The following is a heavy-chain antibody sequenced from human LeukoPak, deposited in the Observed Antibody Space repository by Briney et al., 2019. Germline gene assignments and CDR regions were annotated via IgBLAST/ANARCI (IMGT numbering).Heavy chain of an antibody. CDR3: AKSRIGY. CDR2: IRQDGSEK. J-gene: IGHJ4*02. D-gene: IGHD2-15*01. CDR1: EFSVGSNY. V-gene: IGHV3-7*01. Sequence: GGSPRLSCAASEFSVGSNYMTWVRQAPGKGLEWVANIRQDGSEKYYVDSVKGRFTISRDNAKNSLSLQMNSLRAEDTAVYYCAKSRIGYWGQGTLVTVSS.